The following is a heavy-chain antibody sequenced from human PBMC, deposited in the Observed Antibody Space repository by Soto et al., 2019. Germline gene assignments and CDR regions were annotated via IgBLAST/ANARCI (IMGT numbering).Heavy chain of an antibody. CDR2: IYHSGST. D-gene: IGHD3-22*01. CDR1: GGSISSGAFY. Sequence: VSLTCTVSGGSISSGAFYWSWIRQHPGKGLEWIGYIYHSGSTYYNPSLESRVTLSVDTSRKQFSLKVSSVTAADTAVYYCARANYFDSSGPFDYWGPGTLVTVSS. CDR3: ARANYFDSSGPFDY. J-gene: IGHJ4*02. V-gene: IGHV4-31*03.